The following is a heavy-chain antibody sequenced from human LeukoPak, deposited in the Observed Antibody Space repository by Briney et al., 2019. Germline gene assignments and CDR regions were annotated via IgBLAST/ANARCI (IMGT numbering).Heavy chain of an antibody. D-gene: IGHD1-1*01. V-gene: IGHV3-30*18. CDR3: AKDLGVGLERRFDP. CDR2: ISYDGSNK. Sequence: PGGSLRLSCAASGFTFSSYGMHWVRQAPGKGLEWVAVISYDGSNKYYADSLKDRFTISRDNSKNTLYLQMNSLRAEDTAVYYCAKDLGVGLERRFDPWGQGTLVTVSS. CDR1: GFTFSSYG. J-gene: IGHJ5*02.